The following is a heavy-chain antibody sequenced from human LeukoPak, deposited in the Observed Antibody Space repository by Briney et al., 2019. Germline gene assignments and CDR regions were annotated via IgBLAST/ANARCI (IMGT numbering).Heavy chain of an antibody. Sequence: PSQTLSLTCTVSGGSISSGDYYWSWNRQPPGKGLEWIGYIYYSGSTYYNPSLKSRVTISVDTSKNQFSLKLSSVTAADTAVYYCARLTGIAAAGIDYWGQGTLVTVSS. J-gene: IGHJ4*02. CDR3: ARLTGIAAAGIDY. V-gene: IGHV4-30-4*01. D-gene: IGHD6-13*01. CDR2: IYYSGST. CDR1: GGSISSGDYY.